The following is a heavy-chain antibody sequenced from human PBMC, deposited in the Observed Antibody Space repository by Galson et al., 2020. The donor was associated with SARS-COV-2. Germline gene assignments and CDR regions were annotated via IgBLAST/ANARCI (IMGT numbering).Heavy chain of an antibody. CDR1: GGSISSYY. V-gene: IGHV4-4*07. Sequence: SQTLSLTCTVSGGSISSYYWSWIRQPAGKGLEWIGRIYTSGSTNYNPSLKSRVTMSVDTSKNQFSLKLSSVTAADTAVYYCARYTTSSVAFDFWGQGALVTVSS. J-gene: IGHJ4*02. CDR3: ARYTTSSVAFDF. D-gene: IGHD2-2*02. CDR2: IYTSGST.